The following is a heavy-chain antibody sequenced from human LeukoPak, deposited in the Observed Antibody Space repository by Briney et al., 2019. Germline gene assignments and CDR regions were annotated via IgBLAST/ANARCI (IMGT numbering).Heavy chain of an antibody. Sequence: GGSLRLSCAASGFTFSSYSMNWVRQAPGKGLEWVSSISSSSSYIYYADSVKGRFTIPRDNAKNSLYLQMNSLRAEDTAVYYCARDLYHYGEIDYWGQGTLVTVSS. D-gene: IGHD4-17*01. CDR2: ISSSSSYI. CDR3: ARDLYHYGEIDY. J-gene: IGHJ4*02. V-gene: IGHV3-21*01. CDR1: GFTFSSYS.